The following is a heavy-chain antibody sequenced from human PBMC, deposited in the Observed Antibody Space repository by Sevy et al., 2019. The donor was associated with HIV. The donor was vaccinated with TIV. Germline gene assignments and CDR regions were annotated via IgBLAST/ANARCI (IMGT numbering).Heavy chain of an antibody. Sequence: GGSLRLSCAASGFTFSSYGMHWVRQAPGKGLEWVALIWYDGSSKYYADSVKGRFTISRDNFKNTLYLQMNSLRAEDTAVYYCARGAYYYASRTENFDYWGQGPLVTVSS. CDR3: ARGAYYYASRTENFDY. V-gene: IGHV3-33*01. CDR2: IWYDGSSK. J-gene: IGHJ4*02. D-gene: IGHD3-10*01. CDR1: GFTFSSYG.